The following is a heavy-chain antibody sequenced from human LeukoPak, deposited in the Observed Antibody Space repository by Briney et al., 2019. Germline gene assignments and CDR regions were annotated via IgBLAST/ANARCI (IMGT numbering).Heavy chain of an antibody. CDR3: ARPRGYSYGGFDP. J-gene: IGHJ5*02. D-gene: IGHD5-18*01. V-gene: IGHV4-34*01. CDR2: INHSGST. CDR1: GGYFSGYY. Sequence: PSETLSLTCAVYGGYFSGYYWSWIRQPPGKGLEWIGEINHSGSTNYNPSLKSRVTISVDTSKNQFSLKLSSVTAADTAVYYCARPRGYSYGGFDPWGQGTLVTVSS.